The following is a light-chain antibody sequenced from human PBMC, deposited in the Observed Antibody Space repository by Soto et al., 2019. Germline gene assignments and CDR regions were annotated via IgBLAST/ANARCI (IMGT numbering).Light chain of an antibody. CDR3: QQFGDSQFT. J-gene: IGKJ3*01. CDR2: SAS. Sequence: EIVLTQSPGTLSLSPGERGTLSCRASQSVSSSYLAWFQQRPGQAPRLLIYSASSRATGIPDRFSGSGSGRDFTLTISRLEPEDSAVYYCQQFGDSQFTFGPGTKVEIK. V-gene: IGKV3-20*01. CDR1: QSVSSSY.